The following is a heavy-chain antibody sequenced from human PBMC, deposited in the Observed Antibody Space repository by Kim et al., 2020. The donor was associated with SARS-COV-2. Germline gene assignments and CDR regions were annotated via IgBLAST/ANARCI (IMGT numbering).Heavy chain of an antibody. D-gene: IGHD3-10*01. CDR1: GYTFTSYA. CDR2: INTNTGNP. J-gene: IGHJ6*02. V-gene: IGHV7-4-1*02. CDR3: ARESLGRFGFCMDV. Sequence: ASVKVFCKASGYTFTSYAMNWVRQAPGQGLEWMGWINTNTGNPTYAQGFTGRFVFSLDTSVSTAYLQISSLKAEDTAVYYCARESLGRFGFCMDVWGQGTPVTV.